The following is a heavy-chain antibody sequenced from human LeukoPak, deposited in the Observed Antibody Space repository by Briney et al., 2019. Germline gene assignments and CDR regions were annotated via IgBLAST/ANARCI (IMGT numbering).Heavy chain of an antibody. CDR3: ARDEAVAGMGY. CDR2: INPNSGGT. J-gene: IGHJ4*02. V-gene: IGHV1-2*02. D-gene: IGHD6-19*01. Sequence: ASVKVSCKASGYXFTGYYIHWVRQAPGQGREWMGWINPNSGGTNYAQKFQGRVTMTRDTSISTAYMEVSRLRSDDTAVYYCARDEAVAGMGYWGQGTLVTVSS. CDR1: GYXFTGYY.